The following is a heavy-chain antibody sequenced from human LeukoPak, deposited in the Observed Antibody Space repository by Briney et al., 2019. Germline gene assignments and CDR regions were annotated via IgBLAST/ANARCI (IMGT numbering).Heavy chain of an antibody. CDR3: ARLKNDVTKLDY. V-gene: IGHV3-7*01. Sequence: GGSLRLSCAGSGFTFGRYWMSWVRQAPGKGLEWVASINQGGSRLHYLDSVTGRFIISRDDAQNSLFLQMTRLRVDDTAVYYCARLKNDVTKLDYWGQGTLVSVSS. J-gene: IGHJ4*02. CDR1: GFTFGRYW. CDR2: INQGGSRL. D-gene: IGHD1-1*01.